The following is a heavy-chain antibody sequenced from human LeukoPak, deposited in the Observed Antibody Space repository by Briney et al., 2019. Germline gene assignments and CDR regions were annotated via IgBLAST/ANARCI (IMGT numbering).Heavy chain of an antibody. CDR2: INPNTGVT. CDR3: ARTWITIFPPDFDL. D-gene: IGHD2-2*03. J-gene: IGHJ4*02. V-gene: IGHV1-2*06. Sequence: ASVKVSCKASGYTFSGHYLHWVRQAPGQGLEWMGRINPNTGVTQYTENFQGRVTMTGDTSISTAYMELNGLRSDDTAIYYCARTWITIFPPDFDLWGQGTLVTVSS. CDR1: GYTFSGHY.